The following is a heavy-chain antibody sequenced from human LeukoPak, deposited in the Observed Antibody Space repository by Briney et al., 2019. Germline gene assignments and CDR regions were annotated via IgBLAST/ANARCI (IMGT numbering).Heavy chain of an antibody. CDR1: GFTFSDYY. CDR2: ISGSGRTI. CDR3: AKDNIGWEQDY. D-gene: IGHD1-26*01. V-gene: IGHV3-11*04. J-gene: IGHJ4*02. Sequence: GGSLRLSCTASGFTFSDYYMGWFRQAPGKGLEWLSHISGSGRTIHYADSVKGRLTVSRDTAKNSLYLQMNALRAEDTAVYYCAKDNIGWEQDYWGQGTLVTVSS.